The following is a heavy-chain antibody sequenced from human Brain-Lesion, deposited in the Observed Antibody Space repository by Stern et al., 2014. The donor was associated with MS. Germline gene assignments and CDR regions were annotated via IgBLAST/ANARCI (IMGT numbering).Heavy chain of an antibody. V-gene: IGHV3-66*02. J-gene: IGHJ4*01. Sequence: VQLGQSGGDLVQPGGSLRLTCAASGFIVSGNYMSWVRQAPGKGLEWVSVIYSGGDTKYGDSVKGRFIISRDTSKNELYLQMNILRPEDTAVYYCARNGGWYGSGYFDNWGLGTLVTVSS. CDR1: GFIVSGNY. CDR2: IYSGGDT. D-gene: IGHD6-19*01. CDR3: ARNGGWYGSGYFDN.